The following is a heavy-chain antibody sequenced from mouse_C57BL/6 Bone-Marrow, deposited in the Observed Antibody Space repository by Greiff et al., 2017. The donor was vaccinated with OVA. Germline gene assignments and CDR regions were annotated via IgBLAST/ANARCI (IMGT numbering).Heavy chain of an antibody. Sequence: EVQLVESGGGLVQPKGSLKLSCAASGFTFNTYAMHWVRQAPGTGLEWVARIRSKSSNYATYYADSVKDRFTISSDDSQSMLYLQMNNLKTEDTAMYYCVRDSRRYGSSSWFAYWGQGTLVTVSA. J-gene: IGHJ3*01. V-gene: IGHV10-3*01. CDR2: IRSKSSNYAT. CDR3: VRDSRRYGSSSWFAY. D-gene: IGHD1-1*01. CDR1: GFTFNTYA.